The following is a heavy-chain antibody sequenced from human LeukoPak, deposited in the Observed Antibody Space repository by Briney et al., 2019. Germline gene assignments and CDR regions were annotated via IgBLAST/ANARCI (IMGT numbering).Heavy chain of an antibody. V-gene: IGHV4-39*01. CDR2: IYYSGST. J-gene: IGHJ4*02. CDR1: GGSISSSSYY. D-gene: IGHD3-22*01. Sequence: SETLSLTCTVSGGSISSSSYYWGWIRQPPGKGLEWIGSIYYSGSTYYNPSLKSLVIISVDTSKNQFSLKLSSVTAADTAVYYCARSRRPPYLVVITQYPPYYFDYWGQGTLVTVSS. CDR3: ARSRRPPYLVVITQYPPYYFDY.